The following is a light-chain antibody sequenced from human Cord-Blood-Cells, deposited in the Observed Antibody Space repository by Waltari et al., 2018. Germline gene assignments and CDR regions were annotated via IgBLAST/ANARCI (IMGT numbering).Light chain of an antibody. CDR2: EDN. CDR1: SGSIASNY. CDR3: QSYDSSREV. J-gene: IGLJ3*02. Sequence: NFMLTQPHSVSESPGKTVTISCTRSSGSIASNYVQWYQQRPGSAPTTVSYEDNQRPSVVPDRFSGSIDSSSNSASLTISGLKTEDEADYYCQSYDSSREVFGGGTKLTVL. V-gene: IGLV6-57*03.